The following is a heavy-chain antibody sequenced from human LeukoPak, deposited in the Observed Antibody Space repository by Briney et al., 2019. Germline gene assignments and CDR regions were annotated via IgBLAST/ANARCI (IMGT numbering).Heavy chain of an antibody. CDR2: ISHDGSNN. CDR3: AKVRVGTAHFDY. J-gene: IGHJ4*02. D-gene: IGHD2-15*01. CDR1: GFTFSNYG. Sequence: GGSLRLSCAASGFTFSNYGMHWVRQAPGKGLEWVVVISHDGSNNNYADSVKGRFTFSRDNSKNTLYLQMNSLRPEDTAVYYCAKVRVGTAHFDYWGQGTLVTVSS. V-gene: IGHV3-30*18.